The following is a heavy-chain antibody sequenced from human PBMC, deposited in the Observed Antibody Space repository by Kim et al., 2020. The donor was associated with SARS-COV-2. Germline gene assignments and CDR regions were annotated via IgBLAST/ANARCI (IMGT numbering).Heavy chain of an antibody. J-gene: IGHJ3*02. D-gene: IGHD3-22*01. CDR3: ARVRDYYDSSGFAFDI. Sequence: SETLSLTCTVSGGSISSYYWSWIRQPPGKGLEWIGYIYYSGSTNYNPSLKSRVTISVDTSKNQFSLKLSSVTAADTAVYYCARVRDYYDSSGFAFDIWGQGTMVTVSS. CDR1: GGSISSYY. CDR2: IYYSGST. V-gene: IGHV4-59*13.